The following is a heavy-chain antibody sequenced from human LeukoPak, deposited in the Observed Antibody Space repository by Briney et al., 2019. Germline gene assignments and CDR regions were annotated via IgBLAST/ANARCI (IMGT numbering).Heavy chain of an antibody. J-gene: IGHJ6*02. CDR3: ARGGSATVVVPAAYGMDV. D-gene: IGHD2-2*01. V-gene: IGHV4-34*01. Sequence: PSETLSLTYAVYGGSFSGYYWSWIRQPPGKGLEWIGEINHSGSTNYNPSLKSRVTISVDTSKNQFSLKLSSVTAADTAVYYCARGGSATVVVPAAYGMDVWGQGTTVTVSS. CDR1: GGSFSGYY. CDR2: INHSGST.